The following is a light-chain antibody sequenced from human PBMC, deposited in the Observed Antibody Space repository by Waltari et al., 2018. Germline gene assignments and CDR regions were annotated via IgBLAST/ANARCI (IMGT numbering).Light chain of an antibody. CDR2: TAS. CDR3: QQSYSIPLA. J-gene: IGKJ4*01. CDR1: ETIRIY. V-gene: IGKV1-39*01. Sequence: DIQMTQSPSSLSASVGDRVTITCRGSETIRIYLNWYQQKPRKAPKLLINTASRLQSGVPSRFSGSGSGTDFTLTISTLQHEDCATYYCQQSYSIPLAFGGGTKVEIK.